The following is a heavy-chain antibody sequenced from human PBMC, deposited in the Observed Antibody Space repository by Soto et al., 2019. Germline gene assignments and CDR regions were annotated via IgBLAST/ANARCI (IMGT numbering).Heavy chain of an antibody. V-gene: IGHV3-23*01. CDR1: GFTFSSYA. CDR2: ISGSGGST. CDR3: AKHDGSGSYPYNWLDP. Sequence: QPGGSLRLSCAASGFTFSSYAMSWVRQAPGKGLEWVSAISGSGGSTYYADSVKGRFTISRDNSKNTLYLQMNSLRAEDTAVYYCAKHDGSGSYPYNWLDPWGQGTLVTVS. J-gene: IGHJ5*02. D-gene: IGHD3-10*01.